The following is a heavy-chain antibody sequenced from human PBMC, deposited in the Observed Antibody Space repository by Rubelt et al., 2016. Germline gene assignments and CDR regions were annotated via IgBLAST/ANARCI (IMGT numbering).Heavy chain of an antibody. J-gene: IGHJ5*02. V-gene: IGHV4-39*01. Sequence: QLQLQESGPGLVKPSETLSLTCTVSGGSISSSSYYWGWIRQPPGKGLEWIGSIYYSGSTYYNPSLKSRVTIAVDTSKNQCSLKLSSVTAADTAVYYCARHCSGGSCYYGWFDPWGQGTLVTVSS. D-gene: IGHD2-15*01. CDR2: IYYSGST. CDR1: GGSISSSSYY. CDR3: ARHCSGGSCYYGWFDP.